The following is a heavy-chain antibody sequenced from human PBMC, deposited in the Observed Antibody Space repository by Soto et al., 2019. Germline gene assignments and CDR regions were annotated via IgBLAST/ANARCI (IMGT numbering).Heavy chain of an antibody. Sequence: ASVKVSCKASGYTFTSYDINWVRQATGQGLEWTGWMNPNSGNTGYAQKFQGRVTMTRNTSISTAYMELSSLRSEDTAVYYCAWTTVRYYYYGMDVWGQGTTVTVSS. CDR3: AWTTVRYYYYGMDV. V-gene: IGHV1-8*01. CDR2: MNPNSGNT. D-gene: IGHD4-17*01. CDR1: GYTFTSYD. J-gene: IGHJ6*02.